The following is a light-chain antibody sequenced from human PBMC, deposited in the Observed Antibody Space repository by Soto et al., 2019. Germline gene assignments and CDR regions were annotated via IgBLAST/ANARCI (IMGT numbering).Light chain of an antibody. J-gene: IGKJ5*01. CDR3: HQYNNGPPIT. CDR2: GAS. V-gene: IGKV3D-15*01. Sequence: EIVMTQSPATLSVSPGERATLSCRASQSVSSNLAWYQQKPGQAPRLLIYGASTRATGIPARFSGSGSGTEFTLTISSLQSEDVAVYYCHQYNNGPPITFGQGTRLEIK. CDR1: QSVSSN.